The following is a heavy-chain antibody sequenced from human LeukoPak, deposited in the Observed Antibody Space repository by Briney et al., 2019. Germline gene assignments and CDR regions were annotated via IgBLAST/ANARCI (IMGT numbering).Heavy chain of an antibody. Sequence: PGGSLRLSCAASGFTVSSNYMSWVRQAPGKGLEWVSVIYSGGSTYYADSVKGRFTISRDNSKNTLYLQMNSLRGEDTALYYCASGGIYYGAAFDFWGQGTLVTVSS. V-gene: IGHV3-66*01. CDR1: GFTVSSNY. D-gene: IGHD1-26*01. J-gene: IGHJ4*02. CDR2: IYSGGST. CDR3: ASGGIYYGAAFDF.